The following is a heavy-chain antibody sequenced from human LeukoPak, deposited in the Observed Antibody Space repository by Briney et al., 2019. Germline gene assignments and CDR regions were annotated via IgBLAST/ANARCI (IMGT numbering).Heavy chain of an antibody. D-gene: IGHD3-3*01. CDR2: ISSSGTTV. CDR3: ARGGQGYDLNWFDP. Sequence: GGSLRLSCAASGFTFSNFAMTWVRQAPGKGLEWVSYISSSGTTVYYADSVKGRFTISRDNSKNTLYLQMNSLRAEDTAVYYCARGGQGYDLNWFDPWGQGTLVTVSS. J-gene: IGHJ5*02. V-gene: IGHV3-48*01. CDR1: GFTFSNFA.